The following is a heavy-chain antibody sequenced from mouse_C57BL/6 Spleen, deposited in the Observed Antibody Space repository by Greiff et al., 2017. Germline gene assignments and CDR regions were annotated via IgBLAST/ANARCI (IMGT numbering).Heavy chain of an antibody. J-gene: IGHJ4*01. V-gene: IGHV3-6*01. CDR2: ISYDGSN. Sequence: VQLKQSGPGLVKPSQSLSLTCSVTGYSITSGYYWNWIRQFPGNKLEWMGYISYDGSNNYNPSLKNRISITRDTSKNQFFLKLNSVTTEDTATYYCARLWFPYYAMDYWGQGTSVTVSS. CDR3: ARLWFPYYAMDY. CDR1: GYSITSGYY. D-gene: IGHD2-2*01.